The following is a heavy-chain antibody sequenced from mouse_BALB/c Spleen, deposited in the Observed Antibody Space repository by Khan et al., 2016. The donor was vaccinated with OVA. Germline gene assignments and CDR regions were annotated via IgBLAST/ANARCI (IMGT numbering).Heavy chain of an antibody. CDR2: ICSDGKT. D-gene: IGHD2-4*01. CDR3: ARNTQVITAVMDY. V-gene: IGHV2-6*02. Sequence: QVQLLQSGPGLVAPSQSLSITCSVSGFSLTSYGVHWVRQPPGKGLEWLVVICSDGKTTYYSTLKSRLCISKDNSKSPAFLKMNSRQTDDTARYYCARNTQVITAVMDYWSQGTGVTVAA. CDR1: GFSLTSYG. J-gene: IGHJ4*01.